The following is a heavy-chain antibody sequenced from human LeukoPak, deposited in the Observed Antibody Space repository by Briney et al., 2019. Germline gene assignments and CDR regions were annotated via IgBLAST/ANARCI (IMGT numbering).Heavy chain of an antibody. V-gene: IGHV1-46*01. Sequence: ASVKVSCKASGYTFTGYYMHWVRQAPGRGLEWMGIINPSGGSTSYAQKFQGRVTMTRDMSTSTVYMELSSLRSEDTAVYYCARDHDYVWGSYRGDSHHFDYWGQGTLVTVSS. CDR1: GYTFTGYY. CDR2: INPSGGST. J-gene: IGHJ4*02. D-gene: IGHD3-16*02. CDR3: ARDHDYVWGSYRGDSHHFDY.